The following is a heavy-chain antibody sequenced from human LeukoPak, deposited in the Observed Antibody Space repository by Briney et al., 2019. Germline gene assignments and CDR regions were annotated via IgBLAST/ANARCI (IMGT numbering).Heavy chain of an antibody. D-gene: IGHD2-2*01. CDR1: GGSLSGYY. Sequence: NPSETLSLTCAVYGGSLSGYYWSWIRQPPGKGLEWIGEINHSGSTNYNPSLKSRVTISVDTSKNQFSLKLSSVTAADTAVYYCARRSVVVVPAANWFDPWGQGTLVTVSS. V-gene: IGHV4-34*01. CDR3: ARRSVVVVPAANWFDP. J-gene: IGHJ5*02. CDR2: INHSGST.